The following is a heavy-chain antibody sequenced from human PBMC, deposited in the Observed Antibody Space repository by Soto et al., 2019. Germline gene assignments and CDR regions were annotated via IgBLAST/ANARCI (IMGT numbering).Heavy chain of an antibody. D-gene: IGHD6-19*01. Sequence: PSETLSLTCDVSGDSISSDKWWSWVRQSPGKGLEWIGEAYHSGRAHYNPSLNSRVTISVDYSKNQFTLKLSSVTAADTAVYYCVRNGWYALDIWGQGTLVTV. V-gene: IGHV4-4*02. J-gene: IGHJ3*02. CDR2: AYHSGRA. CDR3: VRNGWYALDI. CDR1: GDSISSDKW.